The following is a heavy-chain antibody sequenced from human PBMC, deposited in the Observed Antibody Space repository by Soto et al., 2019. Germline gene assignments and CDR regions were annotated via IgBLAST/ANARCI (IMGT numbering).Heavy chain of an antibody. V-gene: IGHV1-69*13. CDR3: ARLTMRYSYGTGPIDY. Sequence: SVKVSWKASGGTFSSYAISWVRQAPGQGLEWMGGIIPIFGTANYAQKFQGRVTTTADESTSTAYMELSSLRSEDTAVYYCARLTMRYSYGTGPIDYWGQGTLVTVSS. D-gene: IGHD5-18*01. CDR2: IIPIFGTA. CDR1: GGTFSSYA. J-gene: IGHJ4*02.